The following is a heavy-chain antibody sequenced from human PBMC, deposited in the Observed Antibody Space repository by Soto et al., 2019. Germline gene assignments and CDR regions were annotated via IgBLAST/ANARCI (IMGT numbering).Heavy chain of an antibody. CDR2: INAGNGNT. V-gene: IGHV1-3*01. D-gene: IGHD3-10*01. CDR1: GYTFTSNA. CDR3: ARWAGDYSFDY. J-gene: IGHJ4*02. Sequence: ASVKVSCKASGYTFTSNAMHWVRQAPGQRLEWMGWINAGNGNTKYSQKFQGRVTIARDTSASTVYMELSSLGSEDTAVYYCARWAGDYSFDYWGQGTLVTVSS.